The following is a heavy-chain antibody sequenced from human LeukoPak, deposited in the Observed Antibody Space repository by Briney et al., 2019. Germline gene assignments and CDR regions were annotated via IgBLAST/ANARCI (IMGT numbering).Heavy chain of an antibody. CDR2: INPSGGNT. CDR3: ARVRFVGGTGDRHFDY. D-gene: IGHD7-27*01. Sequence: ASVKVSCKASGYTFTSYYMHWVRQAPGQGLEWMGIINPSGGNTSYAQKFQGRVTMTRDTSTSTAYMELSSLRSEDTAVYYCARVRFVGGTGDRHFDYWGQGTLVTVSS. J-gene: IGHJ4*02. V-gene: IGHV1-46*01. CDR1: GYTFTSYY.